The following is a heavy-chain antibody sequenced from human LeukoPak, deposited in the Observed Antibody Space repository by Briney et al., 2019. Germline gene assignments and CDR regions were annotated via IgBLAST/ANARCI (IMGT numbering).Heavy chain of an antibody. CDR1: GFTFSNYW. J-gene: IGHJ4*02. D-gene: IGHD3-10*01. V-gene: IGHV3-7*01. Sequence: GGSLRLSCAASGFTFSNYWMSWVRQAPGKGLEWVADIMQDGSEKSYVDSVKGRFTISRDNAKNSLYLQMNSLRAEDTAVYFCARDKGGMVPFDHWGQGTLVTVSS. CDR2: IMQDGSEK. CDR3: ARDKGGMVPFDH.